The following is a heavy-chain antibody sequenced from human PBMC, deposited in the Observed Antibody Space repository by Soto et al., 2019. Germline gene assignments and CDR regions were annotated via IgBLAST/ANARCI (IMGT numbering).Heavy chain of an antibody. CDR3: ASAREGLLWLGELLGGDAFDI. CDR2: ISGSGGST. V-gene: IGHV3-23*01. J-gene: IGHJ3*02. Sequence: GGSLRLSCAASGFTFSSYAMSWVRQAPGKGLEWVSAISGSGGSTYYADSVKGRFTISRDNSKNTLYLQMNSLRAEDTAVYYCASAREGLLWLGELLGGDAFDIWGQGTMVTVSS. CDR1: GFTFSSYA. D-gene: IGHD3-10*01.